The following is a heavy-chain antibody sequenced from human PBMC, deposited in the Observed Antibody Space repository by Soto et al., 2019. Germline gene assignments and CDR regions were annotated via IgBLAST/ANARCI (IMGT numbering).Heavy chain of an antibody. CDR1: GESVSSSDW. CDR3: ARDTGAVRAFDI. D-gene: IGHD3-10*01. J-gene: IGHJ3*02. Sequence: QVQLQESGPGLVKPSETLSLTCAVSGESVSSSDWWSWVRQPPGKGLEWIAEIYHTGSTNYNPSLKSRDSMSIDKSQNQFSLKLSSVTAADAAAYYCARDTGAVRAFDIWGQGTLVTVSS. CDR2: IYHTGST. V-gene: IGHV4-4*02.